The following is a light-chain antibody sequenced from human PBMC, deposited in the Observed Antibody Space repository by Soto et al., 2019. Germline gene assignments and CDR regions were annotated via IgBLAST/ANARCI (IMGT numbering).Light chain of an antibody. J-gene: IGKJ5*01. CDR1: QSVSSTY. CDR3: QQYGRPPIT. CDR2: GTS. Sequence: EVVLTQSPATLSLSPGERATLSCRASQSVSSTYLAWYQQQPGQAPRLLMSGTSNRATGTPDRFSGSGSGTDFTLTISRLEPDDFAVYYCQQYGRPPITFGQGTRLEIK. V-gene: IGKV3-20*01.